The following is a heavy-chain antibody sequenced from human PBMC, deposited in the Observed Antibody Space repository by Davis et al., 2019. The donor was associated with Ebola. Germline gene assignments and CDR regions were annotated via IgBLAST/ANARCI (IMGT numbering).Heavy chain of an antibody. CDR2: ISGSGGST. Sequence: GESLKISCAASGFTFSSYAMSWVRQAPGKGLEWVSAISGSGGSTYYADSVKGRFTISRDNSKNTLYLQMNSLRAEDTAVYYCAKETYYYGSGSYYTSLDYWGQGTLVTVSS. J-gene: IGHJ4*02. D-gene: IGHD3-10*01. CDR1: GFTFSSYA. CDR3: AKETYYYGSGSYYTSLDY. V-gene: IGHV3-23*01.